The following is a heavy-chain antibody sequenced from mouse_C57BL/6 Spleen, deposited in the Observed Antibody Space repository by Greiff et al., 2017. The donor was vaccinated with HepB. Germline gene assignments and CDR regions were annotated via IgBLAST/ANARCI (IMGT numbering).Heavy chain of an antibody. CDR1: GYTFTDYY. CDR2: INPNNGGT. J-gene: IGHJ4*01. V-gene: IGHV1-26*01. CDR3: ARGGLRYGSSFMDY. Sequence: EVQLQQSGPELVKPGASVKISCKASGYTFTDYYMNWVKQSHGKSLEWIGDINPNNGGTSYNQKFKGKATLTVDKSSSTAYMELRSLTSEDSAVYYCARGGLRYGSSFMDYWGQGTSVTVSS. D-gene: IGHD1-1*01.